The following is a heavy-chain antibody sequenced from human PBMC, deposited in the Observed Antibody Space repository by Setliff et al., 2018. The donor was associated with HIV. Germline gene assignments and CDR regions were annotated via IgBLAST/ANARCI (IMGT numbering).Heavy chain of an antibody. V-gene: IGHV1-24*01. J-gene: IGHJ3*02. CDR1: GYTLTEVS. Sequence: GASVKVSCKISGYTLTEVSMHWVRQAPGKGLEWMGYFDPQDGKTIYAQKFQGRVTITADESTSTAYMELSSLRSEDTAVYYCARGGSITMIVVVPWAFDTWGQGTMVTVSS. CDR2: FDPQDGKT. CDR3: ARGGSITMIVVVPWAFDT. D-gene: IGHD3-22*01.